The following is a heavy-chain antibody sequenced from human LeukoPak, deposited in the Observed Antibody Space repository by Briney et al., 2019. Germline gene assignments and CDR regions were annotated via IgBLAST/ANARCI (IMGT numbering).Heavy chain of an antibody. V-gene: IGHV3-23*01. CDR3: AKVHLNYYYKGMDV. D-gene: IGHD3-3*02. CDR1: GFTFSSYA. Sequence: GGSLRLSCAASGFTFSSYAMSWVRQAPGKGLEWVSSISNSGGSTYYVDPVKGRFTISRDNSKNTLYLQMNSLRAEDTAIYFCAKVHLNYYYKGMDVWGQGTTVSVSS. CDR2: ISNSGGST. J-gene: IGHJ6*02.